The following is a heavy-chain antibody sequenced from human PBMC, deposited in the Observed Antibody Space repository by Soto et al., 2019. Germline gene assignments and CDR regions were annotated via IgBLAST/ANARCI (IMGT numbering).Heavy chain of an antibody. Sequence: GPSVKVSCKASGYTFTSYAMHWVRQAPGQRLEWMGWINAGNGNTKYSQKFQGRVTITRDTSASTAYMELSSLRSEDTAVYYCARGHYYDSSGYYRRNYFDYWGQGTLVTVSS. D-gene: IGHD3-22*01. V-gene: IGHV1-3*01. CDR1: GYTFTSYA. CDR2: INAGNGNT. J-gene: IGHJ4*02. CDR3: ARGHYYDSSGYYRRNYFDY.